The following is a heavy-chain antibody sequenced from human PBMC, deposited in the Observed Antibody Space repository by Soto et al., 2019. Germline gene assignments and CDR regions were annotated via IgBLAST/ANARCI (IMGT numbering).Heavy chain of an antibody. CDR2: VIPIFVTA. CDR3: ARAQGGRISLESYYFSFYGMDV. Sequence: QVQLVQSGAEVKKPGSSVKVSCKAPGGTFSSYAISWVRQAPGQGLEWMGGVIPIFVTAKYAQKFQGRATITTDESTSTGYMELSSLRYEDNAVYYCARAQGGRISLESYYFSFYGMDVLGQGTTGRVS. CDR1: GGTFSSYA. J-gene: IGHJ6*02. D-gene: IGHD2-15*01. V-gene: IGHV1-69*01.